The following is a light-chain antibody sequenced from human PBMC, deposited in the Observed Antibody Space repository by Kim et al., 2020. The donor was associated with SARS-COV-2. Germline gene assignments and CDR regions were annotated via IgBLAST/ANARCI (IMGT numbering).Light chain of an antibody. CDR1: SIRSRG. J-gene: IGLJ2*01. CDR2: YDR. V-gene: IGLV3-21*04. CDR3: QVWDSSSEHRVV. Sequence: PGMTARINCGGNSIRSRGVDWYQQMPRQAPVLVISYDRDRHSGFPERFSGSNSGNTATLTISRVEAGDEDDYYCQVWDSSSEHRVVFGGGTQLTVL.